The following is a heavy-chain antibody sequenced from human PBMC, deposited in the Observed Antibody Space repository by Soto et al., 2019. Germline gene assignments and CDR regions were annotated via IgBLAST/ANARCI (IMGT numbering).Heavy chain of an antibody. D-gene: IGHD3-16*02. J-gene: IGHJ4*02. CDR3: ARSVRLGDLSFRY. Sequence: PSETLSLTCAVYGGSFSGYYWGWIRQPPGKGLEWIGEINHSGSTNYNPSLKSRVTISLDTSKNQFSLKLTSVTVADTAVYYCARSVRLGDLSFRYWSQGTLVTVSS. CDR1: GGSFSGYY. V-gene: IGHV4-34*01. CDR2: INHSGST.